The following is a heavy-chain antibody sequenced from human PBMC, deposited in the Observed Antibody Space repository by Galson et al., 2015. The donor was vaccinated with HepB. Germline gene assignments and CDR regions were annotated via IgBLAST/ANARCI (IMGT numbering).Heavy chain of an antibody. CDR3: AKDRPNYDFWSGYHWGAQFDY. J-gene: IGHJ4*02. D-gene: IGHD3-3*01. V-gene: IGHV3-30*18. CDR2: ISYDGSNK. Sequence: LRLSCAASGFTFSSYGMHWVRQAPGKGLEWVAVISYDGSNKYYADSVKGRFTISRDNSKNTLYLQINSLRAEDTAVYYCAKDRPNYDFWSGYHWGAQFDYWGQGTLVTVSS. CDR1: GFTFSSYG.